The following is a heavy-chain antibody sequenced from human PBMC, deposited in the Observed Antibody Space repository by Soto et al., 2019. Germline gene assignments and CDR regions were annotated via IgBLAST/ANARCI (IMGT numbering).Heavy chain of an antibody. Sequence: SETLSRTCTVSGGSISSGGYYWSWIRQHPGKGLEWIGYIYYSGSTYYNPSLKSRVTISVDTSKNQFSLKLSSVTAADTAVYYCARGSYRYTPPFDYWGQGTLVTVSS. CDR2: IYYSGST. V-gene: IGHV4-31*03. J-gene: IGHJ4*02. D-gene: IGHD3-16*02. CDR1: GGSISSGGYY. CDR3: ARGSYRYTPPFDY.